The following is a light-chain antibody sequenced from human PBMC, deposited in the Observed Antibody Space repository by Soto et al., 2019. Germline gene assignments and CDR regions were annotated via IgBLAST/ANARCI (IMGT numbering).Light chain of an antibody. J-gene: IGKJ4*01. CDR2: DAS. V-gene: IGKV3-11*01. CDR1: QRVSSY. CDR3: QQRSNWPSLT. Sequence: EIVMTQSPATLSVSPGERATLSCRASQRVSSYLAWYQQKPGQAPXLLXYDASNRATGIPARFSGIVSGTDFTLTISSLETEDFAFYYGQQRSNWPSLTFGGGTKVEIK.